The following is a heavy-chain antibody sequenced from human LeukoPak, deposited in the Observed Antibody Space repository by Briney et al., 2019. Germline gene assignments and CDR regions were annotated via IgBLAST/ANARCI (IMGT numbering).Heavy chain of an antibody. CDR2: MSPNSGNT. D-gene: IGHD2-21*01. CDR3: ARGSYDCGSDCYSY. J-gene: IGHJ4*02. Sequence: ASVKVSCKASGYTFTSYDINWVRQATGQGLEWMGWMSPNSGNTGYAQKFQGRVTITRNTAISTAYMELSSLRSEDTAVYYCARGSYDCGSDCYSYWGQGTLVTVSS. CDR1: GYTFTSYD. V-gene: IGHV1-8*03.